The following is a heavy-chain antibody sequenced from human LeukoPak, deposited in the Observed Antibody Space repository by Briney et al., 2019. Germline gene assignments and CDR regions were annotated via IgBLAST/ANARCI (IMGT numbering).Heavy chain of an antibody. CDR2: IYYSGST. J-gene: IGHJ4*02. CDR3: AREGYYSDSRGYWRDYYFDY. Sequence: SETLSLTCTVSGGSISSHYWSWIRQPPGKGLEGIGYIYYSGSTNYNPSLKSRVTISVDTSENQFSLKLSSVTAADTAVYYCAREGYYSDSRGYWRDYYFDYWGQGTLVTVSS. CDR1: GGSISSHY. D-gene: IGHD3-22*01. V-gene: IGHV4-59*11.